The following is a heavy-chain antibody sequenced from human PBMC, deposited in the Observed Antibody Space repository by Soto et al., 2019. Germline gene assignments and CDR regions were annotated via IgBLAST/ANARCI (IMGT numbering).Heavy chain of an antibody. J-gene: IGHJ4*02. D-gene: IGHD4-4*01. V-gene: IGHV3-7*03. Sequence: EVQLVESGGGLVQPGGSLRLSCAASGFTFSNYWISWVRQTPGKGLEWVANIKEDGSEKMFVDSVKGRFTISRDNAKNSVYLEMNSLRAEDTAIYYCARDESEVSPNYRCDYWGQGTLVTVSS. CDR2: IKEDGSEK. CDR1: GFTFSNYW. CDR3: ARDESEVSPNYRCDY.